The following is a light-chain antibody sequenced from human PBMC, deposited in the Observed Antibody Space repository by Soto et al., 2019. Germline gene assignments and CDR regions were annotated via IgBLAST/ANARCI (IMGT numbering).Light chain of an antibody. CDR3: CSYAGNSSVI. V-gene: IGLV2-23*01. Sequence: QSALTQPASVSGSPGQSITISCTGTSSNVGTYNLVSWYQQHPGKAPKLILYEGSKRPSGVSNRFSGSKSGNTASLTISGLQAEDEADYHCCSYAGNSSVIFAGGTKLTVL. CDR1: SSNVGTYNL. CDR2: EGS. J-gene: IGLJ2*01.